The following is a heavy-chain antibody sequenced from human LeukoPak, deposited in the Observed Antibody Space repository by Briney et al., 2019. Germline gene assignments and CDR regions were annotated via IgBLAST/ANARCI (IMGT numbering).Heavy chain of an antibody. D-gene: IGHD2-2*01. CDR3: ARYCSSISCYEYAFDI. V-gene: IGHV4-59*01. CDR2: INYSGST. Sequence: PSETLSLTCTVSGGSISSYYWSWIRKPAGKGLEWIGYINYSGSTNYNPSLKSRVTISVDTSKNQFSLNLRSVTAADTAVYYCARYCSSISCYEYAFDIWGQGTMVTVSS. J-gene: IGHJ3*02. CDR1: GGSISSYY.